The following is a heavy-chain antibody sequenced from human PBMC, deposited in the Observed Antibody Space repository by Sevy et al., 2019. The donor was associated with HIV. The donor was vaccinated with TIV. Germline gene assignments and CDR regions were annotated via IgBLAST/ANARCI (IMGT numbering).Heavy chain of an antibody. J-gene: IGHJ4*02. D-gene: IGHD3-3*01. V-gene: IGHV4-30-4*01. CDR3: ARARRFLEWLPFDY. Sequence: SQTLSLTCTVSGGSISSGDYYWSWIRQPPGKGLEWIGYIYYSGSTYYNPSLKSRVTISVDTSKNQFSLKLSSVTAADTAVYYCARARRFLEWLPFDYWGQRTLVTVSS. CDR1: GGSISSGDYY. CDR2: IYYSGST.